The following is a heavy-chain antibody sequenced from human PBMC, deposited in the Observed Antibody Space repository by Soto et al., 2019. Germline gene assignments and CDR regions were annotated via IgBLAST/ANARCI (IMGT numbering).Heavy chain of an antibody. D-gene: IGHD3-22*01. J-gene: IGHJ6*02. CDR1: GGTFSSYA. CDR3: ARDQGYYDSSGYWPYYGMDV. Sequence: SVKVSCKASGGTFSSYAISWVRQAPGQGLEWMGGIIPIFGTANYAQKFQGRVTITADESTSTACMELSSLRSEDTAVYYCARDQGYYDSSGYWPYYGMDVWGQGTTVTVSS. V-gene: IGHV1-69*13. CDR2: IIPIFGTA.